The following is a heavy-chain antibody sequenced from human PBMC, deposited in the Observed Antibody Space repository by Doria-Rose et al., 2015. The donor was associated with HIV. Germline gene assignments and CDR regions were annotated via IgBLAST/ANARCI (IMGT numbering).Heavy chain of an antibody. CDR2: IFSDDDR. D-gene: IGHD6-13*01. Sequence: QVTLKESGPVLVKPTETLTLTCTVSGVSLSSPGMGVSWIRQPPGKALEWLANIFSDDDRSYKTSLTSRLTLSRGTSKSQVVLTMTDMDPVDTATYYCARIKSSRWYHKYYFDFWGQGTRVIVSA. J-gene: IGHJ4*02. V-gene: IGHV2-26*01. CDR1: GVSLSSPGMG. CDR3: ARIKSSRWYHKYYFDF.